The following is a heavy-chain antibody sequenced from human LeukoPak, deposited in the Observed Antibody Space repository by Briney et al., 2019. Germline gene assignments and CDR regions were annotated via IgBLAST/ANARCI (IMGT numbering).Heavy chain of an antibody. CDR1: GITFSSYG. D-gene: IGHD1-26*01. Sequence: PGGSLRLSCADSGITFSSYGISWVLQAPEKGLEWVANIKQDESEKYYVDSVKGRFTISRDNARNSLYLQMNSLRAEDTAVYYCARPSLNSGSYFDYWGQGILVTVSS. CDR2: IKQDESEK. CDR3: ARPSLNSGSYFDY. V-gene: IGHV3-7*02. J-gene: IGHJ4*02.